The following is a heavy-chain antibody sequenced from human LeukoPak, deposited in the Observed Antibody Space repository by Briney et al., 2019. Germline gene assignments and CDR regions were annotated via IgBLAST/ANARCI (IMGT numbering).Heavy chain of an antibody. CDR3: GGYISGFYDY. CDR2: INDGGGDT. J-gene: IGHJ4*02. D-gene: IGHD6-19*01. CDR1: GFTFSIYA. Sequence: GGSLRLSCAASGFTFSIYAMSWVRLAPGKGLEWVSTINDGGGDTYYADSVRGRFTISRDNSEGTLFLQMNSLRAEDTAMHYCGGYISGFYDYWGQGTLVTVSS. V-gene: IGHV3-23*01.